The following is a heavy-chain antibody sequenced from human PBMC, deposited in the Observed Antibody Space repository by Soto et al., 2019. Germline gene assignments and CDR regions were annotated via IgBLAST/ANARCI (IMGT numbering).Heavy chain of an antibody. J-gene: IGHJ4*02. CDR2: INPSGGST. V-gene: IGHV1-46*01. CDR1: GYTFTSYY. CDR3: ARDRGYCCSTSCYGNYFDY. D-gene: IGHD2-2*01. Sequence: QVQLVQSGAEVKKPGASVKVSCKASGYTFTSYYMHWVRQAPGQGLEWMGIINPSGGSTSYAQKFQGRVTMNRDTSTSTVYMELSSLRSEETAVDYCARDRGYCCSTSCYGNYFDYWGQGTLVTVSS.